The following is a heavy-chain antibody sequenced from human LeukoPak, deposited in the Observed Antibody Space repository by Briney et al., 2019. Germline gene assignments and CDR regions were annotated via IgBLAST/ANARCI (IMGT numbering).Heavy chain of an antibody. D-gene: IGHD3-16*01. CDR3: ARDAADGDYFDY. CDR2: IYYSGST. J-gene: IGHJ4*02. CDR1: GGSISSGGYY. Sequence: SQTLSLTCTVSGGSISSGGYYWSWIRQHPGKGLEWIGYIYYSGSTFYNPSLKSRVAISVDASKNQFSLKLSSVTAADTAVYYCARDAADGDYFDYWGQGTLVTVSS. V-gene: IGHV4-31*03.